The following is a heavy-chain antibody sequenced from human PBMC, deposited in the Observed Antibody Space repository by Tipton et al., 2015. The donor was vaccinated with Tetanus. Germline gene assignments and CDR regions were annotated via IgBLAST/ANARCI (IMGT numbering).Heavy chain of an antibody. J-gene: IGHJ6*02. CDR1: GDSISSSSYY. V-gene: IGHV4-39*01. Sequence: TLSLTCTVSGDSISSSSYYWGWIRQPPGKGLEWIGSIYYSGSTYYNPSLKSRITISRDTSKNQFSLMLRSVTAADTAMYYCARHSSSWDDYYYYGLDVWGQGTTVTVSS. D-gene: IGHD6-13*01. CDR3: ARHSSSWDDYYYYGLDV. CDR2: IYYSGST.